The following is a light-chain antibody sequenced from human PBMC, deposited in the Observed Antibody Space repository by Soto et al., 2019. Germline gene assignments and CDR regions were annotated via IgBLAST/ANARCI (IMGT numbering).Light chain of an antibody. CDR1: NVGSRS. Sequence: SSELTQPPSVSVAPGETARISCGGNNVGSRSVHWYQQKPGQAPFLVIYYDSDRPSGIPERFSGSNSGNTATLIISRVDAGDEADYYCQVWEATGDQVVFGGGTKLTVL. CDR3: QVWEATGDQVV. J-gene: IGLJ2*01. V-gene: IGLV3-21*01. CDR2: YDS.